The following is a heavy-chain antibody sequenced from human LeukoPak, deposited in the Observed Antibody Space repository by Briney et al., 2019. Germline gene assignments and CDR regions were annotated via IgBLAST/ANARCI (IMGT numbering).Heavy chain of an antibody. CDR1: GFTFSSYS. J-gene: IGHJ6*02. D-gene: IGHD3-10*01. CDR3: ARGGRYYGSGSYPSGMDV. V-gene: IGHV3-21*01. Sequence: GGSLRLSCAASGFTFSSYSMNWVRQAPGKGLEWVSSISSSSSYIYYADSVKGRFTISRDNAKNSLYLQMNSLRAEDTAVYYCARGGRYYGSGSYPSGMDVWGQGTTVTVSS. CDR2: ISSSSSYI.